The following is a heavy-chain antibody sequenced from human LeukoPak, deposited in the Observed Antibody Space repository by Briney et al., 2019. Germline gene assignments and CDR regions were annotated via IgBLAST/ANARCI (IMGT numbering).Heavy chain of an antibody. CDR2: ISSRGSTI. CDR3: AKGYSSGWYSWWYFDL. D-gene: IGHD6-19*01. V-gene: IGHV3-48*03. CDR1: GFTFSSYE. Sequence: QPGGSLRLSCAASGFTFSSYEMNWVRQAPGKGLEWVSYISSRGSTIYYADSVKGRFTISRGNAKNSLYLQMNSLRAEDTAAYYCAKGYSSGWYSWWYFDLWGRGTLVTVSS. J-gene: IGHJ2*01.